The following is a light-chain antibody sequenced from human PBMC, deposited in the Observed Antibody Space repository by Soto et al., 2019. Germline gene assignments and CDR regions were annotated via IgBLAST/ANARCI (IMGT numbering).Light chain of an antibody. V-gene: IGLV1-47*01. CDR1: SSNIGRDY. CDR2: RGN. CDR3: VAWDDTLSGYV. Sequence: QSVLTQPPSVSGTPGQRVNISCSGSSSNIGRDYVYWYQQFPGTAPKLLIYRGNQRPSGVPDRFSGSKSGTSASLAISGLRPDDESDYYCVAWDDTLSGYVFGTGTKVTV. J-gene: IGLJ1*01.